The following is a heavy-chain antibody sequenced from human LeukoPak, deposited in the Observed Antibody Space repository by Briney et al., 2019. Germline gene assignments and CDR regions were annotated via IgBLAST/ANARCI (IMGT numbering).Heavy chain of an antibody. CDR1: GGSISSYY. CDR2: IYTSGST. D-gene: IGHD3-22*01. CDR3: ARVSPPIDYYDSSGYPLGFDY. V-gene: IGHV4-4*07. Sequence: SQTLSLTCTVSGGSISSYYWSWIRQPAGKGLEWIGRIYTSGSTNYNPSLKSRVTMSVDTSKNQFSLKLSSVTAADTAVYYCARVSPPIDYYDSSGYPLGFDYWGQGTLVTVSS. J-gene: IGHJ4*02.